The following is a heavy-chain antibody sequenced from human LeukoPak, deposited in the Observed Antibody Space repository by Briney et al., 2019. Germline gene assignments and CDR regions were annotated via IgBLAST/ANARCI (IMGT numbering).Heavy chain of an antibody. CDR2: ISWDGGDT. J-gene: IGHJ6*03. V-gene: IGHV3-43*01. Sequence: GGSLRLSCAASGFTFDDYTMHWVRQAPGKGLEWVSLISWDGGDTYYADSVKGRFTISRDNSKNSLYLQMNSLRTEDTALYYCAKDGAAVAGTYYYYYMDVWGKGTTVTVSS. CDR1: GFTFDDYT. D-gene: IGHD6-19*01. CDR3: AKDGAAVAGTYYYYYMDV.